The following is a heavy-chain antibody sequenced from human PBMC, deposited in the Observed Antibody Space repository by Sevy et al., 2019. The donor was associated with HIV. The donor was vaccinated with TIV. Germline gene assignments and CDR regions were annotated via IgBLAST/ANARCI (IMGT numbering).Heavy chain of an antibody. CDR2: KESGGQT. CDR3: ARMTSTWSIDS. J-gene: IGHJ4*02. CDR1: GFSVSSYY. Sequence: GGSLRLSCAASGFSVSSYYMGWVRQAPGKGLEWVSKKESGGQTYYEDSVRGRFTIARDESANNLFLQLNNLRAEDTGVYYCARMTSTWSIDSWGQGTLVTVSS. V-gene: IGHV3-53*01.